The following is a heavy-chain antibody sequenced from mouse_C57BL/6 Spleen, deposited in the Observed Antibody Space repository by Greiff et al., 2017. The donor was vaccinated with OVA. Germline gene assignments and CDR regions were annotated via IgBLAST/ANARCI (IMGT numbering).Heavy chain of an antibody. J-gene: IGHJ4*01. CDR3: ARKDDGYYFFYAMDY. Sequence: QVHVKQPGAELVKPGASVKMSCKASGYTFTSYWITWVQQRPGQGLEWIGDIYPGSGSTNYNEKFKSKATLTVDTSSSTAYMQLSSLTSEDSAVYYCARKDDGYYFFYAMDYWGQGTSVTVSS. D-gene: IGHD2-3*01. V-gene: IGHV1-55*01. CDR2: IYPGSGST. CDR1: GYTFTSYW.